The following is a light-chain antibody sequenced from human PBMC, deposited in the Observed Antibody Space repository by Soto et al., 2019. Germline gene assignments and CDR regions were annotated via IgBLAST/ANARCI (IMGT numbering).Light chain of an antibody. V-gene: IGKV1-33*01. CDR1: QDINNY. Sequence: DIQLTQSPASLSASVGDRVTITCQASQDINNYLIWYQQKPGKAPDLLSYDASTLGTGVSSRFSGNGSGTDFSVTINNLQPQDTATYYCQQYDVVPCTFGQGTKLEIK. J-gene: IGKJ2*02. CDR2: DAS. CDR3: QQYDVVPCT.